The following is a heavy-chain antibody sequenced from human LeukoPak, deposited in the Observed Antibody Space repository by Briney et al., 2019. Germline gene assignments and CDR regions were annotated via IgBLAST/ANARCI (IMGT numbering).Heavy chain of an antibody. V-gene: IGHV4-34*01. J-gene: IGHJ5*02. D-gene: IGHD3-9*01. CDR1: GGSFSGYY. CDR3: ARARVLRYFDWLLTNWFNP. CDR2: INHSGST. Sequence: SETLSLTCAVYGGSFSGYYWSWIRQPPGKGLEWIGEINHSGSTNYNPSLKSRVTISVDTSKNQFSLKLSSVTAADTAVYYCARARVLRYFDWLLTNWFNPWGQGTLVTVSS.